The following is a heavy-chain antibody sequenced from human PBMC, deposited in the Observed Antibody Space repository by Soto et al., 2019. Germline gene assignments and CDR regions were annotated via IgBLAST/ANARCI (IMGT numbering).Heavy chain of an antibody. CDR2: IYTAENT. V-gene: IGHV4-4*07. CDR3: ARMGLLYYFDI. CDR1: GDSISGYY. D-gene: IGHD1-26*01. J-gene: IGHJ4*02. Sequence: SETLSLTCTVSGDSISGYYWSWTRQPAGKGLEWIGRIYTAENTNYKSSLKSRVTMSVDTSKNLFSLRLNSVTAADTAVYYCARMGLLYYFDIWGQGTLVTVSS.